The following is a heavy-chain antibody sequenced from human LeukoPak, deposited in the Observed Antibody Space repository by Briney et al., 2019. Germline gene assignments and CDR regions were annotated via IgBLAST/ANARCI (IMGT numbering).Heavy chain of an antibody. CDR3: AREFGSGRSDAFDI. CDR2: IYSGGST. CDR1: GFTVSSNY. D-gene: IGHD3-10*01. V-gene: IGHV3-66*01. J-gene: IGHJ3*02. Sequence: GGSLRLSCAASGFTVSSNYMSWVRQAPGKGLEWVSVIYSGGSTYYADSVKGRFTISRDNSKNTLYLQMDSLRAEDTAVYYCAREFGSGRSDAFDIWGQGTMVTVSS.